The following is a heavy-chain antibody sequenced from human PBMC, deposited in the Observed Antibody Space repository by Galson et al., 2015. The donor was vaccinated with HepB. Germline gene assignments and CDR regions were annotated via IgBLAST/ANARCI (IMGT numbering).Heavy chain of an antibody. V-gene: IGHV3-30*18. J-gene: IGHJ4*02. CDR3: AKDPYLYSALAGTMAGFDY. Sequence: SLRLSCAAFGFTFSNYGMHWVRQAPGKGLEWVAVISYDGSNKYYADSVKGRLTISRDNSKNTLYLQMNSLRAEDTALYYCAKDPYLYSALAGTMAGFDYWGQGTLVTVSS. CDR1: GFTFSNYG. D-gene: IGHD6-19*01. CDR2: ISYDGSNK.